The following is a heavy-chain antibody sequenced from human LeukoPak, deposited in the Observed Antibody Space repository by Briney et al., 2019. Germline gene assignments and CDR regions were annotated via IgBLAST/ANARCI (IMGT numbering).Heavy chain of an antibody. Sequence: SETLSLTCTVSGGSISSYYWSWIRQPPGKGLEWIGYIYNSGSTNYNPSLKSRVTISLDTSKNQFSLKLSSVTAADTAVYYCARDLPGVPAATPQGFDYWGQGTLVTVSS. CDR1: GGSISSYY. CDR3: ARDLPGVPAATPQGFDY. CDR2: IYNSGST. J-gene: IGHJ4*02. D-gene: IGHD2-2*01. V-gene: IGHV4-4*08.